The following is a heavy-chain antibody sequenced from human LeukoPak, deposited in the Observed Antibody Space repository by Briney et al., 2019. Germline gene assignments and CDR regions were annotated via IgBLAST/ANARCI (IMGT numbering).Heavy chain of an antibody. Sequence: GGSLRLSCAASGFTFSSYAMSWVRQAPGKGLEWVSAISGSGGSTYYADSVKGRFTISRDNSKNTLYLQMNSLRAEDTAVYYCAKDPSTYYYDSSGYGGFDYWGQGTLVTVSS. CDR1: GFTFSSYA. V-gene: IGHV3-23*01. J-gene: IGHJ4*02. D-gene: IGHD3-22*01. CDR3: AKDPSTYYYDSSGYGGFDY. CDR2: ISGSGGST.